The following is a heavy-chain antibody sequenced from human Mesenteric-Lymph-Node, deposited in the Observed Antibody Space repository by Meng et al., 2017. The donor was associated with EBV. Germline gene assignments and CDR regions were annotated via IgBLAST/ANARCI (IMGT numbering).Heavy chain of an antibody. CDR2: ISAYNGHT. CDR1: GYTFTNYD. V-gene: IGHV1-18*01. D-gene: IGHD3-22*01. J-gene: IGHJ4*02. CDR3: ARGAHYDSSGD. Sequence: QVQLVQSGAEGKKPGASVKVSCKASGYTFTNYDISWVRQAPGQGLEWRGWISAYNGHTSYTQKLQGRVTMTTDTSTNTAYMELRSLRSDDTAVYYCARGAHYDSSGDWGQGTLVTVSS.